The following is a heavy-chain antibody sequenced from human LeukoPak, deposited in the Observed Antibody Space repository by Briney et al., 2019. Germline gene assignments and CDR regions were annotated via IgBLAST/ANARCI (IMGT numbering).Heavy chain of an antibody. CDR1: GGSISSSSYY. CDR2: IYNSGST. CDR3: ARWGTYASTSNWFDP. J-gene: IGHJ5*02. D-gene: IGHD2-2*01. Sequence: SETLSLTCTVSGGSISSSSYYWGWIRQSPGRGLEWIGYIYNSGSTYYNPSLKSRVTISVDTSKNQFSLSLGSVTAADTAVYYCARWGTYASTSNWFDPWGQGTLVTVSS. V-gene: IGHV4-39*07.